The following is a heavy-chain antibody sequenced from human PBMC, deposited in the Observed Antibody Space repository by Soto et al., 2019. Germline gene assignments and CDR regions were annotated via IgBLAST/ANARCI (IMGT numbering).Heavy chain of an antibody. V-gene: IGHV4-34*01. J-gene: IGHJ4*02. CDR2: INHSGST. CDR3: ARGEGQLGHDY. D-gene: IGHD5-18*01. CDR1: GGSFSGYY. Sequence: SETLSLTCAVYGGSFSGYYWSWIRQPPGKGLEWIGEINHSGSTNYNPSLKSRVTISVDTSKNQFSLKLSSVTAADTAVYYCARGEGQLGHDYWGQGTLVTV.